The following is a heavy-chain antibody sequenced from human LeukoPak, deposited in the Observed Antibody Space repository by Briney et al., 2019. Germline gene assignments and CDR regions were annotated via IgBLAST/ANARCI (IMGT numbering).Heavy chain of an antibody. J-gene: IGHJ5*02. CDR2: ISSSSSYI. V-gene: IGHV3-21*01. CDR1: GFTFSSYW. CDR3: ARDLYGDLANWFDP. Sequence: GGSLRLSCAASGFTFSSYWMHWVRLAAGKGLEWVSAISSSSSYIYYADSVKGRFTISRDNAKNSLYLQMNSLRAEDTAVYYCARDLYGDLANWFDPWGQGTLVTVSS. D-gene: IGHD4-17*01.